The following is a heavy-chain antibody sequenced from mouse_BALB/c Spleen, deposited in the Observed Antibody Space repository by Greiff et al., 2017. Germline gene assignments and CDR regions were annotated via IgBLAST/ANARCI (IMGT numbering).Heavy chain of an antibody. CDR2: ILPGSGST. CDR1: GYTFSSYW. Sequence: QVQLQQSGAELMKPGASVKISCKATGYTFSSYWIEWVKQRPGHGLEWIGEILPGSGSTNYNEKFKGKATFTADTSSNTAYMQLSSLTSEDSAVYYCARRGTTVEWYFDVWGAGTTVTVSS. D-gene: IGHD1-1*01. J-gene: IGHJ1*01. V-gene: IGHV1-9*01. CDR3: ARRGTTVEWYFDV.